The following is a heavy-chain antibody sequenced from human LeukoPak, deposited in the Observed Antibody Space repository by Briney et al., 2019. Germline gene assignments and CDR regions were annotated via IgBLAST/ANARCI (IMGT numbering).Heavy chain of an antibody. CDR3: ARDGYCSSTSCYRNWFDP. V-gene: IGHV1-18*01. Sequence: ASVKVSCKASGYTFTSYGISWVRQAPGQGLEWMGWVSAYNGNTNYAQKLQGRVTVTTDTSTSTAYMELRSLRSDDTAVYYCARDGYCSSTSCYRNWFDPWGREPSSPSPQ. J-gene: IGHJ5*02. D-gene: IGHD2-2*01. CDR2: VSAYNGNT. CDR1: GYTFTSYG.